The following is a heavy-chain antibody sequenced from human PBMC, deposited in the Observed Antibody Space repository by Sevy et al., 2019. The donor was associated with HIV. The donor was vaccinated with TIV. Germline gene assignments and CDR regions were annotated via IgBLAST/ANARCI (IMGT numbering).Heavy chain of an antibody. V-gene: IGHV3-30*18. D-gene: IGHD3-10*01. CDR2: ILHDGSYR. CDR3: AKNRLPGGSYFSRHGLGV. Sequence: GGSLRLSCAASGFTFSSYDMHWVRQAPGKGLEWVAIILHDGSYREYVDSVRGRFTMSRYNSKNTMYLQMNGLSIEDTAVYYCAKNRLPGGSYFSRHGLGVWGRGTTVTVSS. CDR1: GFTFSSYD. J-gene: IGHJ6*02.